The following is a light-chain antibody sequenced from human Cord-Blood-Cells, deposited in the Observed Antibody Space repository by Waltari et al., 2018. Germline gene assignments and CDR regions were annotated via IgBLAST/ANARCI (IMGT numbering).Light chain of an antibody. CDR2: RNN. V-gene: IGLV1-47*01. Sequence: QPVLTQPPSAPGTPGQRATIPCSGSHPNNGRNSVYWYQQIPGPAPKPLINRNNQRHSGGPDRFSGSKSGTSAYLASGGLRSEDEADYYCAAWDDSLSGWVFGGGTKLTVL. CDR3: AAWDDSLSGWV. J-gene: IGLJ3*02. CDR1: HPNNGRNS.